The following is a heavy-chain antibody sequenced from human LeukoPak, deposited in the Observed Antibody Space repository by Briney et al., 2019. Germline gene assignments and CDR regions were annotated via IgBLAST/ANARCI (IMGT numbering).Heavy chain of an antibody. CDR2: INHSGST. CDR1: GGSFSGYY. J-gene: IGHJ5*02. D-gene: IGHD1/OR15-1a*01. CDR3: ARANNIRPKANWFDP. V-gene: IGHV4-34*01. Sequence: SEPLSLTCAVYGGSFSGYYWSWIRQPAGNGLEWIGEINHSGSTNYNPSLKSRVTISVDTSKNQFSLKLSSVTAADTAVYYCARANNIRPKANWFDPWGQGTLVTVSS.